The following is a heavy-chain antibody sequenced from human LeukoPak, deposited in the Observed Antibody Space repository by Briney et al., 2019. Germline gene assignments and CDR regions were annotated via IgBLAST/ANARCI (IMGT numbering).Heavy chain of an antibody. CDR3: AREAGSGSSLDAFDI. J-gene: IGHJ3*02. D-gene: IGHD3-10*01. Sequence: SETLSLTCTVSGGSISSYYWSWIRQPPGKGLEWIGYIYYSGSTNYNPSLKSRVTISVDTSKNQFSLKLSPVTAADTAVYYCAREAGSGSSLDAFDIWGQGTMVTVSS. CDR1: GGSISSYY. CDR2: IYYSGST. V-gene: IGHV4-59*01.